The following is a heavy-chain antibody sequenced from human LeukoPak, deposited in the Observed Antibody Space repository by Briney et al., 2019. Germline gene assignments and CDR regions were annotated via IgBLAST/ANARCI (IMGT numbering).Heavy chain of an antibody. CDR3: ARNHYDYVWGSYRTSSHDY. CDR1: GGSIRSSSYY. CDR2: IYYSGST. J-gene: IGHJ4*02. D-gene: IGHD3-16*02. V-gene: IGHV4-39*07. Sequence: SETLSLTCTVSGGSIRSSSYYWGWIRQPPGKGLEWIGSIYYSGSTYYNPSLKSRVTISVDTSKNQFSLKLSSVTAADTAVYYCARNHYDYVWGSYRTSSHDYWGQGTLVTVSS.